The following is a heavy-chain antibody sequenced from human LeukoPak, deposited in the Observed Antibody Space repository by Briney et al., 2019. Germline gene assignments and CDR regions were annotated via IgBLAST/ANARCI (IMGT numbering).Heavy chain of an antibody. CDR2: IYYSGST. J-gene: IGHJ4*02. D-gene: IGHD3-10*01. Sequence: PSETLSLTCTVSGGSISSYYWSWIRQPPGKGLEWIGYIYYSGSTNYNPSLKSRVTISVDTSKNQFSLKLSSVTAADTAVYYCARHNGSGSSFDYWGQGTLVSVSS. CDR3: ARHNGSGSSFDY. CDR1: GGSISSYY. V-gene: IGHV4-59*08.